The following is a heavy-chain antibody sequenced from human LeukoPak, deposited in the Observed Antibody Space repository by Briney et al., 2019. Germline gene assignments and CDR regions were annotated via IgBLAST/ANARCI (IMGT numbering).Heavy chain of an antibody. Sequence: GGSLRLSCAASGFTVSSYSMNWVRQAPGKGLEWVSSISSSSSYIYYADSVKGRFTISRENAKNSLYLQMNSLRAEDTAVYYCXXXXXXXHYYYYYVDVWGKGTTVTVSS. J-gene: IGHJ6*03. CDR2: ISSSSSYI. CDR3: XXXXXXXHYYYYYVDV. CDR1: GFTVSSYS. V-gene: IGHV3-21*01.